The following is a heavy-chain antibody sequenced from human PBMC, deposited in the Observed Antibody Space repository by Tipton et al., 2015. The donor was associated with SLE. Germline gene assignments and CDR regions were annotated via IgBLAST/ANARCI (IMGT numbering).Heavy chain of an antibody. CDR1: GGSISSHY. J-gene: IGHJ5*02. Sequence: TLSLTCTVSGGSISSHYWNWIRQPPGKGLEWIGYIYYSGSTNYNPSLKSRVTISVDTSKNQFSLKLSSVTAADTAVYYCARDMSIAARRGWFDPWGQGTLVTVSS. CDR2: IYYSGST. CDR3: ARDMSIAARRGWFDP. D-gene: IGHD6-6*01. V-gene: IGHV4-59*11.